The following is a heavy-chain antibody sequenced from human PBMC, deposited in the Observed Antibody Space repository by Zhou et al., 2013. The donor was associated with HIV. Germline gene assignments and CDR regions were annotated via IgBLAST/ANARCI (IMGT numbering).Heavy chain of an antibody. J-gene: IGHJ2*01. D-gene: IGHD2-2*01. CDR2: IIPIFGTA. CDR3: ARGQYCSSSTCYNWYFDV. CDR1: GGTFSNYA. V-gene: IGHV1-69*12. Sequence: QVQLVQSGAEVKKPGSSVKVSCKASGGTFSNYAISWVRQAPGQGLEWMGGIIPIFGTANYAQNFQGRVTITADESTSTAYMELTTLRSDDTAVYYCARGQYCSSSTCYNWYFDVWGRGTLVTVSS.